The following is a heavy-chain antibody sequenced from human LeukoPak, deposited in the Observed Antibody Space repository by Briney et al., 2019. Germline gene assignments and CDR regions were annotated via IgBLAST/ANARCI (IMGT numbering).Heavy chain of an antibody. D-gene: IGHD3-10*01. Sequence: NPSETLSLTCAVYGGSFSGYYWSWIRQPPGKGLEWIGEINHSGSTNYNPSLKSRVTISVDTSKNQFSLKLSSVTAADTAVYYCARWFGIYYYYMDVWGKGTTVTVSS. J-gene: IGHJ6*03. CDR1: GGSFSGYY. V-gene: IGHV4-34*01. CDR3: ARWFGIYYYYMDV. CDR2: INHSGST.